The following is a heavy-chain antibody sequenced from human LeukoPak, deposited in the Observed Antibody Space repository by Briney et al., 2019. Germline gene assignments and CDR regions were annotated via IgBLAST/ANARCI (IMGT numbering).Heavy chain of an antibody. V-gene: IGHV3-7*01. D-gene: IGHD3-10*01. J-gene: IGHJ6*03. CDR2: IKQDGSEK. CDR3: ARDRYGSGSYSYYYYMDV. CDR1: GFTLSSYW. Sequence: GGALRLSCAPPGFTLSSYWMSAVREAPGKGLGWVANIKQDGSEKYYVDSLKGRFTISRDTATNSLYLQMNSLRAEDTAVYYCARDRYGSGSYSYYYYMDVWGKGTTVTISS.